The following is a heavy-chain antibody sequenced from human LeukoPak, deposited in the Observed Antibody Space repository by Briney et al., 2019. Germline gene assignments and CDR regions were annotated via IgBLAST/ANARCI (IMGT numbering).Heavy chain of an antibody. CDR1: GGSISSSSYY. D-gene: IGHD2-21*01. CDR3: ARYFVVVDAFDI. V-gene: IGHV4-39*07. CDR2: IYYSGST. Sequence: SETLSFTCTVSGGSISSSSYYWGWIRQPPGKGLEWIGSIYYSGSTYYNPSLKSRVTISVDTSKNQFSLKLSSVTAADTAVYYCARYFVVVDAFDIWGQGTMVTVSS. J-gene: IGHJ3*02.